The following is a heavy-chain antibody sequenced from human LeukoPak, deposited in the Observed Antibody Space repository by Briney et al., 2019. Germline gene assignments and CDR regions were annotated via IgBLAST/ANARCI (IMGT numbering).Heavy chain of an antibody. CDR2: INHSGST. CDR3: ARDVGGNYQYFDS. Sequence: SETLSLTCVVYGGSLSGHYWSWIRQPPGKGLEWIGEINHSGSTNYNPSLKSRVTISVDTSKNHFSLKLTSVTAADTAVYYCARDVGGNYQYFDSWGQGTLVTVSS. J-gene: IGHJ4*02. V-gene: IGHV4-34*01. CDR1: GGSLSGHY. D-gene: IGHD4-11*01.